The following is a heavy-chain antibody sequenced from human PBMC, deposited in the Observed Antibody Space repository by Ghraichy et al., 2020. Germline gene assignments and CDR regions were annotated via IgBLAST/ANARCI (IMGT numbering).Heavy chain of an antibody. J-gene: IGHJ4*02. V-gene: IGHV3-7*03. D-gene: IGHD3-10*01. CDR2: IKQDESEK. CDR1: GFTFSNYW. CDR3: ARLTYGSGRREFDY. Sequence: GGSLRLSCAASGFTFSNYWMSWVRQAPGKGLEWVANIKQDESEKYYVDSVKGRFTGSRDNAKNSLYLQMNSLRADDTAVYYCARLTYGSGRREFDYWGQGTLVTVSS.